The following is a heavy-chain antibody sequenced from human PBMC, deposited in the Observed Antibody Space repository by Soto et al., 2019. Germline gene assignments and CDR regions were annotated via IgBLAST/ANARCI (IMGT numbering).Heavy chain of an antibody. V-gene: IGHV3-30*18. J-gene: IGHJ5*02. CDR1: GFTFSSYG. D-gene: IGHD4-17*01. CDR2: ISYDGSNK. Sequence: GGSLRLSCAASGFTFSSYGMHWVRQAPGKGLEWVAVISYDGSNKYYADSVKGRFTISRDNSKNTLYLQMNSLRAEDTAVYYCAKDNLEVTTDGGIDPWGQGTLVTVSS. CDR3: AKDNLEVTTDGGIDP.